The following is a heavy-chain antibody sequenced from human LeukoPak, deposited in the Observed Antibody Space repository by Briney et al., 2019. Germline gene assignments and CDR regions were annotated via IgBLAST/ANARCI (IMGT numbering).Heavy chain of an antibody. V-gene: IGHV4-59*01. Sequence: PSETLSLTCTVPDGSISGYYWSWLRQPPGKGLEWIGYINYVGGTNYNPSLRSRVTFSRDTSKNQFSLKLRSVTAADTAVYFCARLGYGSGTPYYYFYMDDWGTGTTVTVSS. J-gene: IGHJ6*03. D-gene: IGHD3-10*01. CDR2: INYVGGT. CDR1: DGSISGYY. CDR3: ARLGYGSGTPYYYFYMDD.